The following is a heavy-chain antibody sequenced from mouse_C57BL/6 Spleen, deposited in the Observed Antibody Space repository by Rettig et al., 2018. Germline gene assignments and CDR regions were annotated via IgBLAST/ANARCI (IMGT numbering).Heavy chain of an antibody. J-gene: IGHJ2*01. V-gene: IGHV1-76*01. D-gene: IGHD2-10*01. CDR3: ARMNPYYGNYYFDY. Sequence: KFKGKATLTAEKSSSTAYMQLSSLTSEDSAVYFCARMNPYYGNYYFDYWGQGTTLTVSS.